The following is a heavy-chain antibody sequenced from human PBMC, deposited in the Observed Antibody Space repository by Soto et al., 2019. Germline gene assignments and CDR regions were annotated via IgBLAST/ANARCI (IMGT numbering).Heavy chain of an antibody. CDR3: ERWDFKRWLQHASFDY. J-gene: IGHJ4*02. V-gene: IGHV1-69*01. CDR1: GGTFSIYA. D-gene: IGHD5-18*01. Sequence: QVQLVQSGAEVKKPGSSVKVSCKASGGTFSIYAISWVRQAPGQGLEWMGGIIPIFGTANYAQKFQGRVTITADESTSTGYMGLSSLRSEDTAVYYCERWDFKRWLQHASFDYWGQGTLVTVSS. CDR2: IIPIFGTA.